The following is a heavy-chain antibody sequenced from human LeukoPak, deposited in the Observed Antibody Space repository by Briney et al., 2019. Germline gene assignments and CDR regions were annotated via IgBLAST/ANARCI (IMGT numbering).Heavy chain of an antibody. J-gene: IGHJ4*02. CDR3: ALYDGTYGYFDY. D-gene: IGHD1-26*01. V-gene: IGHV4-28*01. Sequence: TASDTLSLTCAVAGYSISSNSWWCWIRQPPGKGLEGIGNIYYGGTTYYNSSLKGRVTMSVDTSQNQFSLKLNSVTAVGTALYYCALYDGTYGYFDYWGQGSLVTVSS. CDR1: GYSISSNSW. CDR2: IYYGGTT.